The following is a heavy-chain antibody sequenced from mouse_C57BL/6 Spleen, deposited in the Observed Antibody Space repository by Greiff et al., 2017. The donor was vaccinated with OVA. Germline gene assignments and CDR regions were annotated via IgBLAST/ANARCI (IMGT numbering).Heavy chain of an antibody. CDR1: GYAFSSYW. Sequence: VKLMESGAELVKPGASVKISCKASGYAFSSYWMNWVKQRPGKGLEWIGQIYPGDGDTNYNGKFKGKATLTADKSSSTAYMQLSSLTSEDSAVYFCARADYYGSNPEYWGKGTTLTVSS. CDR3: ARADYYGSNPEY. J-gene: IGHJ2*01. CDR2: IYPGDGDT. D-gene: IGHD1-1*01. V-gene: IGHV1-80*01.